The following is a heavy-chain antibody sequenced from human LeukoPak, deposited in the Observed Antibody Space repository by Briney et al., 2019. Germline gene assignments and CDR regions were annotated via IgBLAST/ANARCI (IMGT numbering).Heavy chain of an antibody. CDR2: LYSNT. CDR1: GFTFSNYW. D-gene: IGHD5-24*01. J-gene: IGHJ3*02. V-gene: IGHV3-23*03. CDR3: AKDCRQMATYDAFDI. Sequence: GGSLRLSCAASGFTFSNYWMSWVRQAPGEGLEWVSVLYSNTYYADSVKGRFTISRDNSKNTLHLQMNSLRAEDTAVYYCAKDCRQMATYDAFDIWGQGTMVTVSS.